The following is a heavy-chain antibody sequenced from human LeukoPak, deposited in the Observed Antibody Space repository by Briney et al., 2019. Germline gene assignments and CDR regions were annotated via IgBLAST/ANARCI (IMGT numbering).Heavy chain of an antibody. CDR3: ARDRYGDYLFDY. V-gene: IGHV3-48*02. CDR2: ISSSGSTI. J-gene: IGHJ4*02. Sequence: GGSPRLSCAASGFTFISYSMNWVRQAPGKGLEWVSYISSSGSTIYYADSVKGRFTISRDNAKNSLYLQMNSLRDEDTAVYYCARDRYGDYLFDYWGQGILVTVSS. D-gene: IGHD4-17*01. CDR1: GFTFISYS.